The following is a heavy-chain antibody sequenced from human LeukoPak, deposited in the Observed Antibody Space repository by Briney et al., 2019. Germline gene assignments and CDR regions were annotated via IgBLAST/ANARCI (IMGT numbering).Heavy chain of an antibody. V-gene: IGHV4-34*01. D-gene: IGHD3-10*01. CDR3: ASVRSYGSGSYPY. CDR2: INHSGST. CDR1: GGSFSGYY. Sequence: SETLSLTCAVYGGSFSGYYWSWIRHPPGKGLEWIGEINHSGSTNYNPSLKSRVTISVDTSKNQFSLKLSSVTAADTAVYYCASVRSYGSGSYPYWGQGTLVTVSS. J-gene: IGHJ4*02.